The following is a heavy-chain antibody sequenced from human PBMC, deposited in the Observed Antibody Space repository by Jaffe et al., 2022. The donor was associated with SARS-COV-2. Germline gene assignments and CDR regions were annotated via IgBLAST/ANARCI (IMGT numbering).Heavy chain of an antibody. V-gene: IGHV3-7*03. CDR1: GSTFVDSW. CDR3: ARAGGGV. D-gene: IGHD3-10*01. Sequence: EVQLVESGGGLVQPGGSLRLSCAASGSTFVDSWMTWIRQAPGRGLEGVANINQGGSEKYYVDSVKGRFTISRDNAKKSLYLQMNSLRAEDTAVYYCARAGGGVWGQGTTVSVS. J-gene: IGHJ6*02. CDR2: INQGGSEK.